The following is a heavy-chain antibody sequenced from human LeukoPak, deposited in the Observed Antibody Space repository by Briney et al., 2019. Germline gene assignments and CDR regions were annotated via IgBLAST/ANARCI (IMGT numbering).Heavy chain of an antibody. CDR2: IYYSGST. D-gene: IGHD3-10*01. V-gene: IGHV4-30-4*01. J-gene: IGHJ5*02. Sequence: SETLSLTCAVYGGSISSGDYYWSWIRQPPGKGLEWIGYIYYSGSTYYNPSLKSRVTISVDTSKNQFSLKLSSVTAADTAVYYCAREYITYYYGSGSYYSTNNWFDPWGQGTLVTVSS. CDR1: GGSISSGDYY. CDR3: AREYITYYYGSGSYYSTNNWFDP.